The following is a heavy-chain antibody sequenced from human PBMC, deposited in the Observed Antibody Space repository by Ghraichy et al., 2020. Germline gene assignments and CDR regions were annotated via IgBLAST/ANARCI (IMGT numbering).Heavy chain of an antibody. Sequence: GESLNISCAASEDSFSNYAMIWDRQAPGKGLEWVSSITSTGETTYYADSVRDRFTISRDNSQKTLYLQVSSLRADDSGVYYCAKWGAAGYTSGWYADSWGRGTLVTVSS. CDR1: EDSFSNYA. D-gene: IGHD6-19*01. CDR2: ITSTGETT. V-gene: IGHV3-23*01. CDR3: AKWGAAGYTSGWYADS. J-gene: IGHJ4*02.